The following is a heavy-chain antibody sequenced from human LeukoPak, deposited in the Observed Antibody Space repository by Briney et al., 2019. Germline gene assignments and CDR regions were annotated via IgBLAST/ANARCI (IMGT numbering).Heavy chain of an antibody. Sequence: ASVKVSCKASGYSFTSYWIGWVRQMPGKGLEWMGIGYPGDSDTRYSPSFQGQVTISADRSITTAYLQWSSLEASDTAMYYCARGYCSSSSCHFDYWGQGTLVTVSS. D-gene: IGHD2-2*01. V-gene: IGHV5-51*01. CDR2: GYPGDSDT. J-gene: IGHJ4*02. CDR3: ARGYCSSSSCHFDY. CDR1: GYSFTSYW.